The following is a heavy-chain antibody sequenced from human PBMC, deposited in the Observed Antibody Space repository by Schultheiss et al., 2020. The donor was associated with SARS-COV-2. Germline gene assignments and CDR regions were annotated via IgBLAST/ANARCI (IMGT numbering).Heavy chain of an antibody. J-gene: IGHJ4*02. CDR3: TTGIVLTTGFDY. CDR2: ISYDGSNK. CDR1: GFTFSSYA. D-gene: IGHD4-11*01. Sequence: GESLKISCAASGFTFSSYAMHWVRQAPGKGLEWVAVISYDGSNKYYADSVKGRFTISRDDSKNTLYLQMNSLKTEDTAVYYCTTGIVLTTGFDYWGQGTLVTVSS. V-gene: IGHV3-30*07.